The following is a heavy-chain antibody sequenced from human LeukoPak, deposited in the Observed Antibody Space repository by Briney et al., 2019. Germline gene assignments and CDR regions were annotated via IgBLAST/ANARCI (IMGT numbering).Heavy chain of an antibody. CDR3: TYYYDSSGSDGFDI. J-gene: IGHJ3*02. V-gene: IGHV4-39*01. CDR2: MYYSGST. Sequence: SETLSLTCTVSGGSISSSNDYWGWIRQPPGKGLEWIGSMYYSGSTYYNPSLKSRVTISVDTSKSQFSLKLSSVTAADTAVYYCTYYYDSSGSDGFDIWGQGTMVTVSS. CDR1: GGSISSSNDY. D-gene: IGHD3-22*01.